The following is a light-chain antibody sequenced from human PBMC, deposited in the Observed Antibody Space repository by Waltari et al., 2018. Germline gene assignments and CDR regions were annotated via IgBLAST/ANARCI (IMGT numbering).Light chain of an antibody. Sequence: SQYLTHPPPVSVSPGQTATTTCPGASLPKLYSYWYQQTPGQPPELLISKDSQRPSGIPERFSRSISGTRPTWTISGVQAGEEAVYYCQSGDTNFANHVVFGGGTQRTGL. J-gene: IGLJ2*01. V-gene: IGLV3-25*02. CDR2: KDS. CDR3: QSGDTNFANHVV. CDR1: SLPKLY.